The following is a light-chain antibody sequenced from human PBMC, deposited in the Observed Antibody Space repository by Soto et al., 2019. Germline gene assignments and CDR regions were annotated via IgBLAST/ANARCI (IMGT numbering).Light chain of an antibody. CDR1: QSIRTY. CDR2: TAS. Sequence: DIQVTQSPSSLSASVGDRVTITCRASQSIRTYLNWYQQRPGKPPKLLIHTASPLQSGVPSRFRSSGSGTDFTLTISSLQPEDFENYYCQQTYSTFNSFGQGTKLETK. V-gene: IGKV1-39*01. CDR3: QQTYSTFNS. J-gene: IGKJ2*03.